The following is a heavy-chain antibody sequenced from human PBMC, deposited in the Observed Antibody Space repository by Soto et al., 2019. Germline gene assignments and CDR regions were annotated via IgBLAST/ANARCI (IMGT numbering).Heavy chain of an antibody. Sequence: GGSLRLSCAASGFTFSSYAMSWVRQAPGKGLEWVSSISGRGDSRYFYADSVKGRFSISRDNSRDTLYLQMNSLRAEDAAVYYCATGLLNTGTYYCMDVWGQGTTVTVSS. CDR3: ATGLLNTGTYYCMDV. V-gene: IGHV3-23*01. CDR2: ISGRGDSR. J-gene: IGHJ6*02. D-gene: IGHD3-10*01. CDR1: GFTFSSYA.